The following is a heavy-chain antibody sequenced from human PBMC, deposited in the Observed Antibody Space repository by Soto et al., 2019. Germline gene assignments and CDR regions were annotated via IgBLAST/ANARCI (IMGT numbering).Heavy chain of an antibody. D-gene: IGHD6-19*01. Sequence: SLRLSCAASGFTFSSYAMHWVRQAPGKGLEWVAVISYDGSNKYYADSVKGRFTISRDNSKNTLYLQMNSLRAEDTAVYYCARDRRYSSGWYFDYWGQGTLVTVSS. CDR3: ARDRRYSSGWYFDY. CDR1: GFTFSSYA. V-gene: IGHV3-30-3*01. CDR2: ISYDGSNK. J-gene: IGHJ4*02.